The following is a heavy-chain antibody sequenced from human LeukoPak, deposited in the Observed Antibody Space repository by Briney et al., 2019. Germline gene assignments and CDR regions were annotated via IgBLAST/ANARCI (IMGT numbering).Heavy chain of an antibody. CDR1: GYTFTSYY. D-gene: IGHD6-13*01. V-gene: IGHV1-69*04. Sequence: ASVKVSCKASGYTFTSYYMHWVRQAPGQGLEWMGRIIPILGIANYAQKFQGRVTITADKSTSTAYMELSSLRSEDTAVYYCARDPLIAAAGRLFDPWGQGTLVTVSS. CDR3: ARDPLIAAAGRLFDP. CDR2: IIPILGIA. J-gene: IGHJ5*02.